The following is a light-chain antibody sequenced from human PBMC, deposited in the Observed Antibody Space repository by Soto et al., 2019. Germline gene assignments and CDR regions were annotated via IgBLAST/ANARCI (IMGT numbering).Light chain of an antibody. V-gene: IGLV2-11*01. CDR1: SSDVGGYNY. CDR2: DVS. CDR3: CSYAGSYIPYV. J-gene: IGLJ1*01. Sequence: QSALTQPRSVSGSPGQSVTISCTGTSSDVGGYNYVSWYQQHPGKAPKLMIYDVSKRPSGVPDRFSGSKSGNTASLTISGLHAEDEADYYCCSYAGSYIPYVFGTGTKVTVL.